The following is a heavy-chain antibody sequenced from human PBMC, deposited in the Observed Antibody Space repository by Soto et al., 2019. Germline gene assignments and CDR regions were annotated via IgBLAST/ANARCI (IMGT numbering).Heavy chain of an antibody. CDR2: ISSSGSTI. J-gene: IGHJ4*02. D-gene: IGHD6-19*01. Sequence: EVQLVESGGGLVQPGGSLRLSCAASGFTFSSYEMNWVRQAPGKGLEWVSYISSSGSTIYYADSVKGRFTISRDNAKNSLYLQMKSLRAEDTAVYYCAREFTGYSSGWYRPKPVDYWGQGTLVTVSS. CDR3: AREFTGYSSGWYRPKPVDY. CDR1: GFTFSSYE. V-gene: IGHV3-48*03.